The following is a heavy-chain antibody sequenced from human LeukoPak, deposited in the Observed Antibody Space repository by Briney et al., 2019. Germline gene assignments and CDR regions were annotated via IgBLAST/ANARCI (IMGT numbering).Heavy chain of an antibody. V-gene: IGHV4-59*12. CDR1: GGSISSYY. CDR2: IYYSGST. CDR3: ARESNSALPAFDF. Sequence: SETLSLTCTVSGGSISSYYWSWIRQPPGKGLEWIGYIYYSGSTNYNPSLKSRVTMSVDKSKNQFSLKLSSVTAADTAAYYCARESNSALPAFDFWGQGTLVTVSS. J-gene: IGHJ4*02. D-gene: IGHD4/OR15-4a*01.